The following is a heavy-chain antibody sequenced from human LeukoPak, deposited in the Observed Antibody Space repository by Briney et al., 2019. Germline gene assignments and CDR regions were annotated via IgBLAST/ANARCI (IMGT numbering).Heavy chain of an antibody. J-gene: IGHJ4*02. Sequence: ASVKVSCKASGYSFSDYAIQWVRRAPGQRLEWMGWINAGNGKTKYSQNFQGRGTITRDRSASTAYMELSSLRSEDTSIYYCARGRWTATETTYYLDYWGQGTLVTVSS. CDR1: GYSFSDYA. V-gene: IGHV1-3*01. CDR3: ARGRWTATETTYYLDY. CDR2: INAGNGKT. D-gene: IGHD4-17*01.